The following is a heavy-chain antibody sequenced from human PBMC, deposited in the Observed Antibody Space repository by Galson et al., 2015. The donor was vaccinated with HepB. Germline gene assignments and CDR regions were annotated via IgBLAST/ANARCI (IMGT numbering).Heavy chain of an antibody. CDR1: GYTLTSYG. D-gene: IGHD2-2*01. V-gene: IGHV1-18*04. CDR3: ARELLRGIVVVPAAPGGMDV. CDR2: ISAYNGNT. Sequence: SVKVSCKASGYTLTSYGISWVRQAPGQGLEWMGWISAYNGNTNYAQKLQGRVTMTTDTSTSTAYMELRSLRSDDTAVYYCARELLRGIVVVPAAPGGMDVWGQGTTVTVSS. J-gene: IGHJ6*02.